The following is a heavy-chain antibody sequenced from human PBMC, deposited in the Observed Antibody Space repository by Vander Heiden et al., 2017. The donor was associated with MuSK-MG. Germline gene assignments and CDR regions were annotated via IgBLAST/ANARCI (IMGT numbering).Heavy chain of an antibody. Sequence: EVQPVESGGGLVTPGGSLRLPCAASGLTFSSYSMNWVRQAPGKGLEWVSSISSSSSYIYYADSVKGRFTISRDNAKNSLYLQMNSLRAEDTAVYYCARVAGASGYYYYYYMDVWGKGTTGTVSS. CDR3: ARVAGASGYYYYYYMDV. D-gene: IGHD1-26*01. CDR2: ISSSSSYI. CDR1: GLTFSSYS. J-gene: IGHJ6*03. V-gene: IGHV3-21*01.